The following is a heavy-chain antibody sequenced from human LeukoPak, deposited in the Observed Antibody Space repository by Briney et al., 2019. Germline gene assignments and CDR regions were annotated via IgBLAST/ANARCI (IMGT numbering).Heavy chain of an antibody. D-gene: IGHD3-22*01. Sequence: TSETLSLTCTVSGGSLSSSNYWGWIRQPPGKGLEWIGSIYYSGSTYYNPSLKSRVTISVDTSKNQFSLKLSSVTAAGTAVYYCARESPSYPYDSSGYYYWGQGTLVTVSS. J-gene: IGHJ4*02. CDR1: GGSLSSSNY. CDR2: IYYSGST. CDR3: ARESPSYPYDSSGYYY. V-gene: IGHV4-39*02.